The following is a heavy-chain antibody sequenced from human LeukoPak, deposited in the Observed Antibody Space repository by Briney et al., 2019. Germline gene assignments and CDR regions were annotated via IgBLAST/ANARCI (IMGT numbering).Heavy chain of an antibody. J-gene: IGHJ4*02. D-gene: IGHD3-3*01. CDR1: GGSFSGYY. Sequence: PSETLSLTCAVYGGSFSGYYWSWIRQPPGKGLEWIGEINHSGSTNYNPSLKSRVTISVDTSKNQFSLKLSSVTAADTAVYYCARGRRIATIFGVVRRANFDYWGQGTLVTVSS. V-gene: IGHV4-34*01. CDR2: INHSGST. CDR3: ARGRRIATIFGVVRRANFDY.